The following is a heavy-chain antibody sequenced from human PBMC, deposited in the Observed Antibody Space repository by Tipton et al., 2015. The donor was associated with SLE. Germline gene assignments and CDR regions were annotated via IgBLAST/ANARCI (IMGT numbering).Heavy chain of an antibody. V-gene: IGHV3-74*01. CDR3: ARGSNYGYVFDY. CDR2: INSDGSST. D-gene: IGHD5-18*01. Sequence: GSLRLSCAASGFTFSSYWMHWVRQAPGKGLVWVSRINSDGSSTSYADSVKGRFTISRDNAKNTLYLQMNSLRAEDTAVYYCARGSNYGYVFDYWGQGTLVTVSS. CDR1: GFTFSSYW. J-gene: IGHJ4*02.